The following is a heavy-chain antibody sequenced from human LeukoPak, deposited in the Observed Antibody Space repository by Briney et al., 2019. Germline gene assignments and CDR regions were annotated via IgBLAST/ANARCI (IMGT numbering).Heavy chain of an antibody. CDR1: GYTFTSYG. V-gene: IGHV1-18*01. J-gene: IGHJ4*02. D-gene: IGHD3-9*01. CDR2: ISAYNGNT. CDR3: ARGMGDYDILGGY. Sequence: ASVNVSCKASGYTFTSYGISWVRQAPGQGREWMGWISAYNGNTHYAQMLQGRVTMTTDTSTSTAYMELRSLRSDDTAVYFCARGMGDYDILGGYWGQGTLLTVST.